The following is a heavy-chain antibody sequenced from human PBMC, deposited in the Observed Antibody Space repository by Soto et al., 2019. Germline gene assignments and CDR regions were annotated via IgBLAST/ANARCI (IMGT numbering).Heavy chain of an antibody. V-gene: IGHV1-18*04. Sequence: QVQLVQSGAEVKKPGASVKVSCKASGYTFTSYGISWVRQAPGQGLEWMGWISAYNGNTNYAQKLQGRVTMTTDTSTSTAYMELSSLRSDDTAVYYCARDYDFWSGSHRYGMDGWGQGTTVTVSS. J-gene: IGHJ6*02. D-gene: IGHD3-3*01. CDR3: ARDYDFWSGSHRYGMDG. CDR2: ISAYNGNT. CDR1: GYTFTSYG.